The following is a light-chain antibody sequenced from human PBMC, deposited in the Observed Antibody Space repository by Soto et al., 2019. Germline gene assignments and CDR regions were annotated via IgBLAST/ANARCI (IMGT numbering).Light chain of an antibody. V-gene: IGKV3-11*01. CDR3: QQRSNWPPT. J-gene: IGKJ4*01. CDR2: DAS. CDR1: QSVSSY. Sequence: EIVLTQSPGTLSLSPGERATLSCRASQSVSSYLAWYQQKPGQAPRLLIYDASNRATGIPARFSGSKSGTDFTLTISSLEPEDFAVYYCQQRSNWPPTFGGGTKVEIK.